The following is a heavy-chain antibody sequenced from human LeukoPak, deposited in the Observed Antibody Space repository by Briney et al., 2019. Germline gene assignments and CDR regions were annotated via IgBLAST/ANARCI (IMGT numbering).Heavy chain of an antibody. V-gene: IGHV3-33*01. D-gene: IGHD4-17*01. Sequence: PGGSLRLSCAASGFTFSSCGIHWVRQAPGKGLEWVAVIWYDGSNKYYADSVKGRFTISRDNSKNTLYLQMNSLRAEDTAVYYCARAHTVSDPFDYWGQGTLVTVSS. CDR2: IWYDGSNK. J-gene: IGHJ4*02. CDR3: ARAHTVSDPFDY. CDR1: GFTFSSCG.